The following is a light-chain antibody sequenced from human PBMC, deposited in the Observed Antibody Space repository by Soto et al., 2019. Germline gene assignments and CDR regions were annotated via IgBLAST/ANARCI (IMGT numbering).Light chain of an antibody. V-gene: IGLV2-14*01. CDR1: SYDVGGYNY. CDR3: SSYTGSNFV. Sequence: QSALTQPASVSGSPGQSITISCTGTSYDVGGYNYVSWYQQHPGKAPKLMIYEVSERPSGVSNRFSGSKSGDTASLTISGLQAEDEAYYYCSSYTGSNFVFGTGTKVTVL. CDR2: EVS. J-gene: IGLJ1*01.